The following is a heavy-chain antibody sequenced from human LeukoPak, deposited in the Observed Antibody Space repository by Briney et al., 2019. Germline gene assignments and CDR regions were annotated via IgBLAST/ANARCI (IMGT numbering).Heavy chain of an antibody. V-gene: IGHV3-23*01. D-gene: IGHD1-26*01. CDR1: EFTFNNYA. CDR3: AKGGAVILSQLDY. CDR2: ISSSGSNT. J-gene: IGHJ4*02. Sequence: GGSLRPSCAASEFTFNNYAMTWVRQAPGKGLEWVSTISSSGSNTHYADSVRGRFTISRDNTDNAVHLQMTSLRAEDTAMYYCAKGGAVILSQLDYWGQGTLVTVSS.